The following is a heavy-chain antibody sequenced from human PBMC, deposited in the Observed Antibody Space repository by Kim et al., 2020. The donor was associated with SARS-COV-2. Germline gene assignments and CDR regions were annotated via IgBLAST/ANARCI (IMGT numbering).Heavy chain of an antibody. CDR2: MSYNGVNK. V-gene: IGHV3-30-3*01. CDR3: ARAGSDYDFYYNYAMDV. J-gene: IGHJ6*02. CDR1: GFTFSSYA. Sequence: GGSLRLSCAASGFTFSSYAMYWVRQPPGKGLQWVAVMSYNGVNKYYADSVKGRFTISRDNSKSTLYLQMNTLRGEDTAFYYCARAGSDYDFYYNYAMDVWGQGSTVTVSS. D-gene: IGHD4-17*01.